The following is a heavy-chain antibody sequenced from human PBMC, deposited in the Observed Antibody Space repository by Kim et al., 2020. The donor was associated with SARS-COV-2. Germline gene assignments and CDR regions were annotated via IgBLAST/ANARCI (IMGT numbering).Heavy chain of an antibody. CDR2: GGSA. D-gene: IGHD3-16*01. Sequence: GGSASYEQKFQGRVTMTRNTSPSTVYRELSSLRSEDTAVYYCAYGGWFDPWGQGTLVTVSS. CDR3: AYGGWFDP. J-gene: IGHJ5*02. V-gene: IGHV1-46*01.